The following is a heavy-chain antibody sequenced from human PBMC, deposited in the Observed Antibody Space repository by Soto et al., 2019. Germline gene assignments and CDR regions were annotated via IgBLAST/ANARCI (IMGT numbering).Heavy chain of an antibody. CDR1: GGTFSSYA. J-gene: IGHJ5*02. CDR2: IIPIFGTP. Sequence: QVQLVQSGAEVKKPGSSVKVSCKASGGTFSSYAISWVRQSPGQVLEWMGGIIPIFGTPNYAQKFQGRVTITADESTSTAYMELSSLRSEDTAVYYCARPTRYYYDSSGQSAWFDPWGQGTLVTVSS. D-gene: IGHD3-22*01. CDR3: ARPTRYYYDSSGQSAWFDP. V-gene: IGHV1-69*12.